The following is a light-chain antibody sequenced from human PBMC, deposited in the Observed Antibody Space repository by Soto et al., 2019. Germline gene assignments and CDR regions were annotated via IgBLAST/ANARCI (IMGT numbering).Light chain of an antibody. CDR3: NAYTTSSTRV. CDR1: SSDVGGYNY. J-gene: IGLJ3*02. Sequence: QSVLTQPASVSGSPGQSITISCTGTSSDVGGYNYVSWYQQHPGKAPKLMIYEVSNRPSGVSNRFSGSKSGNTASLTISGLQAEDEADDYCNAYTTSSTRVFGGGTKLTVL. CDR2: EVS. V-gene: IGLV2-14*01.